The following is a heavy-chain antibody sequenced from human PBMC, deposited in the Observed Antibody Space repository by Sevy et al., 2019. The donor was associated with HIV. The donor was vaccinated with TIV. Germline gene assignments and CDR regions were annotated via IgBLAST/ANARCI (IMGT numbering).Heavy chain of an antibody. CDR2: INPSSGGT. V-gene: IGHV1-2*02. CDR1: GYTFTGYY. J-gene: IGHJ5*02. Sequence: ASVKVSCKASGYTFTGYYIHWVQQAPGQGLEWMGWINPSSGGTNSAQKFQGRVTMTRDTSISTAYMELSRLRSDETAVYYWARDPTGAAAAMSWFDPWGQGTLVTVSS. CDR3: ARDPTGAAAAMSWFDP. D-gene: IGHD2-2*01.